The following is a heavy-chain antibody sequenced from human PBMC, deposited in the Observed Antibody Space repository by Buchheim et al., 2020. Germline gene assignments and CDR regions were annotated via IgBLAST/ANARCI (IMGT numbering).Heavy chain of an antibody. D-gene: IGHD3-10*01. CDR3: ARDRSPYYGSGSYFVYYYYGMDV. Sequence: QVQLVQSGAEVKKPGASVKVSCKASGYTFTSYYMHWVRQAPGQGLEWMGIINPSGGSTSYAQKFQGRVTMTRATSTSTVSMGLSSLRSEDTAVYYCARDRSPYYGSGSYFVYYYYGMDVWGQGTT. V-gene: IGHV1-46*01. CDR2: INPSGGST. J-gene: IGHJ6*02. CDR1: GYTFTSYY.